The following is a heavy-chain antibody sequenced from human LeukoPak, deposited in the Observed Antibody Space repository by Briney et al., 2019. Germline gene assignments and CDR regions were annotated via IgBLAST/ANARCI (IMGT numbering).Heavy chain of an antibody. Sequence: PGGSLRLSCAASGFTVSSNYMSWVRQAPGKGLEWVSVIYSGGSTYYADSVKGRFTISRDNSKNTLYLQMNSLRAEDTAVYYCARGRGEANRNAFDIWGQGTMVTVSS. CDR2: IYSGGST. CDR3: ARGRGEANRNAFDI. CDR1: GFTVSSNY. J-gene: IGHJ3*02. V-gene: IGHV3-53*01. D-gene: IGHD1-14*01.